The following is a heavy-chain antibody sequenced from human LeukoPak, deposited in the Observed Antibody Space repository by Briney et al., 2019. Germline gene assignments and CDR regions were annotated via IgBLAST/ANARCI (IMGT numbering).Heavy chain of an antibody. CDR3: AKDLRGSSSWYYFDY. Sequence: PGGSLRLSCAASGFTFSSFGMHWVRQAPGKGLEWVTFIRHDGSKEHYADSVKGRFTISRDNSKSTLYVQMTSLRDEDTAVYYCAKDLRGSSSWYYFDYWGQGTLVTVSS. D-gene: IGHD6-13*01. J-gene: IGHJ4*02. V-gene: IGHV3-30*02. CDR1: GFTFSSFG. CDR2: IRHDGSKE.